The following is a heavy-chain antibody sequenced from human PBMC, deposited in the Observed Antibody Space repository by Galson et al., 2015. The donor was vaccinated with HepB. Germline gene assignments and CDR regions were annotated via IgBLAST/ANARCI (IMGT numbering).Heavy chain of an antibody. CDR2: IYSGGST. CDR3: ASPSPYYDILTGYYYYYYYMDV. CDR1: GFTVSSNY. V-gene: IGHV3-53*01. J-gene: IGHJ6*03. D-gene: IGHD3-9*01. Sequence: SLRLSCAASGFTVSSNYMSWVRQAPGKGLEWVSVIYSGGSTYYADSVKGRFTISRDNSKNTLYLQMNSLRAEDTAVYYCASPSPYYDILTGYYYYYYYMDVWGKGTTVTVSS.